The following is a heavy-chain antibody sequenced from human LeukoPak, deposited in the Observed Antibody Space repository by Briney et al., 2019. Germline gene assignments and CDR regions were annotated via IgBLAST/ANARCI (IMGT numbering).Heavy chain of an antibody. CDR3: ARHYGDYGGGIDC. J-gene: IGHJ4*02. CDR1: GGSISSYY. CDR2: IYYSGST. D-gene: IGHD4-17*01. V-gene: IGHV4-59*01. Sequence: SETLSLTCTVSGGSISSYYWSWIRQPPGKGLEWIGYIYYSGSTNYNPSLKSRVTISVDTSKNQSSLKLSSVTAADTAVYYCARHYGDYGGGIDCWGKGTLVTVSS.